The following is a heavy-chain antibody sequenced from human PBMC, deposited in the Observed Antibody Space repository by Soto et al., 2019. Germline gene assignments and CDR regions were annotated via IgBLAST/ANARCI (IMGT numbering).Heavy chain of an antibody. J-gene: IGHJ5*01. CDR2: TSPRTGGA. Sequence: GASVKVSCKTSGYTFPSYYMHWLRQAPGHGLEWLGWTSPRTGGAKYSHKFQGRVSMTRNTSITTAYMELTGLSTDDTAVYYCARSSGSYSKWFDFWGQGTLVTVSS. CDR3: ARSSGSYSKWFDF. CDR1: GYTFPSYY. D-gene: IGHD3-10*01. V-gene: IGHV1-2*02.